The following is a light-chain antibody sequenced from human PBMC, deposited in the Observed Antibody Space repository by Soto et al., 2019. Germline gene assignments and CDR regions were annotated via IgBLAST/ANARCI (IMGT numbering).Light chain of an antibody. CDR3: GTWDSSLSAYV. CDR1: SSNIGNNY. CDR2: DNN. V-gene: IGLV1-51*01. Sequence: QSVLTQPPSVSAAPGQRVTISCSGSSSNIGNNYVSRCQQLPGTAPKLLIYDNNKRPSGIPDRFSGSKSGTSATLGIAGLQTGDEADYYCGTWDSSLSAYVFGTGTKVTVL. J-gene: IGLJ1*01.